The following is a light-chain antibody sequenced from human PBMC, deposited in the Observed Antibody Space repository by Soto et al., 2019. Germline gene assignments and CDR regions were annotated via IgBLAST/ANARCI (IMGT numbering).Light chain of an antibody. J-gene: IGKJ4*01. CDR1: QNINSY. V-gene: IGKV1-16*01. Sequence: DIQMTQSPSSLSASVGDRVTIICRASQNINSYLAWFQQKPGKAPKSLIYDATSLQSGVPSRFSGSESGKVSSPTISSLKSEDIATYSCNQYKRYPPSFGGGTKLEIK. CDR2: DAT. CDR3: NQYKRYPPS.